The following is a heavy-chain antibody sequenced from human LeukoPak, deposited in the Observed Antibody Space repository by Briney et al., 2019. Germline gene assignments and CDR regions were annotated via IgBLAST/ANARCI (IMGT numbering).Heavy chain of an antibody. CDR2: INTDGSIT. J-gene: IGHJ4*02. CDR1: GFTFSDYW. V-gene: IGHV3-74*01. CDR3: ARDRGPRKGFMVPEAYDY. Sequence: QAGGSLRLSCAASGFTFSDYWIHWVRQAPGKGLVWVSRINTDGSITNYADSVKGRFSISRDNAKNTLYLQMSSLRAEDTAVYYCARDRGPRKGFMVPEAYDYWGQGTLVTVSS. D-gene: IGHD3-10*01.